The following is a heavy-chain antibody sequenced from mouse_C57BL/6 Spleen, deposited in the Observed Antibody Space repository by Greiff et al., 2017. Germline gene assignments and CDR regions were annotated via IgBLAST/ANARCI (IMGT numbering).Heavy chain of an antibody. CDR3: ARNWDMGVWYFDV. D-gene: IGHD4-1*01. Sequence: VKLMESGPELVKPGASVKISCKASGYSFTSYYIHWVKQRPGQGLEWIGWIYPGSGNTKYNEKFKGKATLTADTSSSTAYMQLSSLTSEDSAVYYCARNWDMGVWYFDVWGTGTTVTVSS. CDR2: IYPGSGNT. CDR1: GYSFTSYY. J-gene: IGHJ1*03. V-gene: IGHV1-66*01.